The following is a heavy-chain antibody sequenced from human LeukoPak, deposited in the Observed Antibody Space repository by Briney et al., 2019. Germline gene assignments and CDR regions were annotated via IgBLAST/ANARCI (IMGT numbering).Heavy chain of an antibody. J-gene: IGHJ4*02. D-gene: IGHD4-17*01. CDR1: GYSFTSYW. V-gene: IGHV5-51*01. Sequence: GESLKISCKGSGYSFTSYWIGWVRQMPGKSLEWMGIIYPGDSDTRYSPSFQGQVTTSADKSISTAYLQWSSLKASDTAMYYCARHMNYGDSPFGYWGQGTLVTVSS. CDR3: ARHMNYGDSPFGY. CDR2: IYPGDSDT.